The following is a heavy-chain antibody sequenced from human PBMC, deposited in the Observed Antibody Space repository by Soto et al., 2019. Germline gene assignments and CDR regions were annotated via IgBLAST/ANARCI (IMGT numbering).Heavy chain of an antibody. CDR2: IWYDGSNK. V-gene: IGHV3-33*01. Sequence: QVQLVESGGGVVQPGRSLRLSCAASGFTFSSYGMPWVRQAPGKGLEWVAVIWYDGSNKYYADSVKGRFTISRDNSKNTLYLQMNSLRAEDTAVYYCARAVPWYYGMDVWGQGTTVTVSS. CDR3: ARAVPWYYGMDV. J-gene: IGHJ6*02. CDR1: GFTFSSYG.